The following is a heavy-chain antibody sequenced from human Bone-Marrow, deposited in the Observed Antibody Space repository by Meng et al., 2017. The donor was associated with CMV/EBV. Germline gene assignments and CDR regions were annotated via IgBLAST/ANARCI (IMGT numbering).Heavy chain of an antibody. CDR1: GYTFTAHY. CDR3: ARGYCSSTGCYHDY. J-gene: IGHJ4*02. D-gene: IGHD2-2*01. Sequence: ASVKVSCKASGYTFTAHYFHWVRQAPGQGLEWMGWIHPHRGDTNYAQQFQGRVTLTRDTSIRMVYMELSSLRSDDTAVYYCARGYCSSTGCYHDYWGQGTVVTVSS. CDR2: IHPHRGDT. V-gene: IGHV1-2*02.